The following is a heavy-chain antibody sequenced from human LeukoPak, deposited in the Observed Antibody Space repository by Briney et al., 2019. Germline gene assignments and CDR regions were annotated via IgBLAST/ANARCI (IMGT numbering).Heavy chain of an antibody. CDR1: GFTFSSYA. Sequence: GGSLRLSCAASGFTFSSYAMSWVRQAPGKGPEWVSAISGSGGSTYYADSVKGRFTISRDNSKNTLYLQMNSLRAEDTAVYYCAKIYYYDSSGYYYGREDYFDYWGQGTLVTVSS. CDR2: ISGSGGST. D-gene: IGHD3-22*01. CDR3: AKIYYYDSSGYYYGREDYFDY. J-gene: IGHJ4*02. V-gene: IGHV3-23*01.